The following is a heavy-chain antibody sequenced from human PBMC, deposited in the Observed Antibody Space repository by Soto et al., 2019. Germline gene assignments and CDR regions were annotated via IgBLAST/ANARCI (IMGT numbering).Heavy chain of an antibody. Sequence: QVQLQESGPGLVKPSQTLSLTCTVSGGSISSGGYYWSWIRQHPGKGLEWIGYIYYSGSTYYNPSLKSRVTISVDTSKNQFSLKLSSVTAADTAVYYCARKYYYDSSGYYYFDYWGQGTLVTVSS. CDR1: GGSISSGGYY. CDR2: IYYSGST. D-gene: IGHD3-22*01. V-gene: IGHV4-31*03. CDR3: ARKYYYDSSGYYYFDY. J-gene: IGHJ4*02.